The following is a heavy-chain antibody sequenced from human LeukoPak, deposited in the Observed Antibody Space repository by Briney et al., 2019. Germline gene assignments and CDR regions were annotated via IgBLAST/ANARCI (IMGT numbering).Heavy chain of an antibody. D-gene: IGHD4-17*01. CDR3: ARARYGGYVGDDY. CDR1: GGSFSGYY. J-gene: IGHJ4*02. Sequence: SETLSLTCAVYGGSFSGYYWSWIRQPPGKGLEWIGEINHSGSTNYNPPLKSRVTISVDTSKNQFSLKLSSVTAADTAVYYCARARYGGYVGDDYWGQGTLVTVSS. V-gene: IGHV4-34*01. CDR2: INHSGST.